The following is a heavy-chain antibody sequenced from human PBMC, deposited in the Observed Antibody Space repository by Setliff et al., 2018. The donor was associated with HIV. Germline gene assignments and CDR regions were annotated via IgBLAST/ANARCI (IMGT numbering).Heavy chain of an antibody. CDR1: GGTFSSYA. Sequence: SVKVSCKASGGTFSSYAISWVRQAPGQGLEWMGGIIPILGIANYAQKFQGRVTITADKSMSTAYMELSSLRSEDTVVYYCARSPYYYGSGSYYSWFDPWGQGTLVTV. J-gene: IGHJ5*02. CDR2: IIPILGIA. D-gene: IGHD3-10*01. CDR3: ARSPYYYGSGSYYSWFDP. V-gene: IGHV1-69*10.